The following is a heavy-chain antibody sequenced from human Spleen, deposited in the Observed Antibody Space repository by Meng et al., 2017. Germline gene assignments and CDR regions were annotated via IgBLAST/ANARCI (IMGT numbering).Heavy chain of an antibody. CDR2: IWYDGSNK. Sequence: GESLKISCAASGFTVSHNYMSWVRQAPGKGLEWVAAIWYDGSNKYYADSVKGRVTISKDNSRTTLYLQMNSLRAEDTAVYYCARNEGSRGGPFDYWGQGTLVTVSS. J-gene: IGHJ4*02. CDR3: ARNEGSRGGPFDY. CDR1: GFTVSHNY. V-gene: IGHV3-33*08. D-gene: IGHD1-1*01.